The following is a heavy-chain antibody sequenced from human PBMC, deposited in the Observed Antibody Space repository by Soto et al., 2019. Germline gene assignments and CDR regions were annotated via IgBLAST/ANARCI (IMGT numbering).Heavy chain of an antibody. Sequence: PGGSLRLSCAASGFTFNNYVMSWVRQAPGKGLEWVSGISSTGGGTYYADPVKGRFTISRDNSKNTLYLQMNNLRAGGTALYYCAKGHDIVVVPTVDYWGQGTLVTVSS. CDR3: AKGHDIVVVPTVDY. J-gene: IGHJ4*02. CDR2: ISSTGGGT. D-gene: IGHD2-15*01. CDR1: GFTFNNYV. V-gene: IGHV3-23*01.